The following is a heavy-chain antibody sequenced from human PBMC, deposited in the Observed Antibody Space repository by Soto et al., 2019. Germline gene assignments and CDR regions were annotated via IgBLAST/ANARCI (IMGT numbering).Heavy chain of an antibody. J-gene: IGHJ6*02. Sequence: QVLLEESGPGLVRPSGTLSLTCSVSVASINSANWWVWVRQPPGKGLEWIGEIYHIGSTTYNPSLKSRATISVDKSKNQFSLIVTSVTAADTAVYYCAKRYDFWSGRWYGLGVWGQGTTVTVSS. V-gene: IGHV4-4*02. CDR2: IYHIGST. CDR1: VASINSANW. CDR3: AKRYDFWSGRWYGLGV. D-gene: IGHD3-3*01.